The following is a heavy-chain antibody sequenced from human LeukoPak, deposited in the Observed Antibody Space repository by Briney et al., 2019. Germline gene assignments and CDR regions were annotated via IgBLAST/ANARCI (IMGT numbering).Heavy chain of an antibody. V-gene: IGHV4-61*01. J-gene: IGHJ5*02. CDR2: IYYSGST. CDR3: AGGSGWYNNWFDP. D-gene: IGHD6-19*01. Sequence: ASQTLSLTCTVSGGSISSGSYYWSWIRQPPGKGLEWIGYIYYSGSTNYNPSLKSRVTISVDTSKNQFSLKLSSVTAADTAVYYCAGGSGWYNNWFDPWGQGTLVTVSS. CDR1: GGSISSGSYY.